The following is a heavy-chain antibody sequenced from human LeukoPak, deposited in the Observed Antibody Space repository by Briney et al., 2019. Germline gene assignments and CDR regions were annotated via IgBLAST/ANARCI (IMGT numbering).Heavy chain of an antibody. D-gene: IGHD1-26*01. Sequence: ASVKVSCKVSGYTLTELSMHWVRQAPGKGPEWMGGFDPEDGETIYAQKFQGRVTMTEDTSTDTAYMELSSLRSEDTAVYYCARVVTRPRGPVVYYYYGMDVWGQGTTVTVSS. CDR1: GYTLTELS. V-gene: IGHV1-24*01. J-gene: IGHJ6*02. CDR2: FDPEDGET. CDR3: ARVVTRPRGPVVYYYYGMDV.